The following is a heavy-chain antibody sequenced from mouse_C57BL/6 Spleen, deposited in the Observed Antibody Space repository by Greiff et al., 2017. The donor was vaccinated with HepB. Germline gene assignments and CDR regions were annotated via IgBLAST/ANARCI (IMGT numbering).Heavy chain of an antibody. J-gene: IGHJ1*03. CDR2: IDPETGGT. D-gene: IGHD1-1*01. Sequence: VQLQQSGAELVRPGASVTLSCKASGYTFTDYEMHWVKQTPVHGLEWIGAIDPETGGTAYNQKFKGKAILTADKSSSTAYMELRSLTSEDSAVYYCTNITTVVGESRYFDVWGTGTTVTVSS. CDR1: GYTFTDYE. CDR3: TNITTVVGESRYFDV. V-gene: IGHV1-15*01.